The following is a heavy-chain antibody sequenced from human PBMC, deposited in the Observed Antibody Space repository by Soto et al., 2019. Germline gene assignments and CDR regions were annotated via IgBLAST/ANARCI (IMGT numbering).Heavy chain of an antibody. J-gene: IGHJ6*02. Sequence: PSETLSLTCTVSGGSISSGGYYWSWIRRHPGKGLEWIGYIYYSGSTYYNPSLKSPVTISVDTSKNQFSLKLSSVTAADTAVYYCARGGNPRQYSSSSGLVGLAVTYYYYGMDVWGQGTTVTVSS. CDR2: IYYSGST. CDR3: ARGGNPRQYSSSSGLVGLAVTYYYYGMDV. V-gene: IGHV4-31*01. D-gene: IGHD6-13*01. CDR1: GGSISSGGYY.